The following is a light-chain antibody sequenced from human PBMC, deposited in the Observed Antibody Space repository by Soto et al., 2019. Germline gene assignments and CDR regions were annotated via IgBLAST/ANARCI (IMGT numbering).Light chain of an antibody. CDR1: QSVSSY. CDR3: QQRSNWRST. J-gene: IGKJ2*02. CDR2: DAS. Sequence: EIVLTQSPATLSLSPGERATLSCRASQSVSSYLAWYQQKPGQAPRLLIYDASNRATGIPARFSGSGSGTDFTLTISSLEPEDFAVYYCQQRSNWRSTFGQGTSWRSN. V-gene: IGKV3-11*01.